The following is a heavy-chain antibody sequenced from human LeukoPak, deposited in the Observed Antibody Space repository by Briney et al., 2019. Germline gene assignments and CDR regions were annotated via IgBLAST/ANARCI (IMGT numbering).Heavy chain of an antibody. CDR1: GYTFTNYY. J-gene: IGHJ4*02. CDR3: APSANYFYFDY. V-gene: IGHV1-2*02. D-gene: IGHD4/OR15-4a*01. Sequence: ASVRVSCKASGYTFTNYYMHWVRQAPGQGLEWMGWIDPHSGATNYAQMFQGRVPMTRDTSISTAFMDLSSLRSDDTAVYYCAPSANYFYFDYWGQGTLVTVSS. CDR2: IDPHSGAT.